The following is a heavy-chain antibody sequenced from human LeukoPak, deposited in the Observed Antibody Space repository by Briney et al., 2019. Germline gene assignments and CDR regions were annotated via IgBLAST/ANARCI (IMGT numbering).Heavy chain of an antibody. CDR1: GYTFTGYY. J-gene: IGHJ3*02. CDR2: INPNSGGT. V-gene: IGHV1-2*02. CDR3: ARVYGGNLVQFYAFDI. Sequence: ASVKVSCKASGYTFTGYYMHWVRQAPGQGLEWMGWINPNSGGTNYAQNFQGRVTMTRDTSISTAYMDLSRLGSDDTAMYYCARVYGGNLVQFYAFDIWGQGTMVTVST. D-gene: IGHD4-23*01.